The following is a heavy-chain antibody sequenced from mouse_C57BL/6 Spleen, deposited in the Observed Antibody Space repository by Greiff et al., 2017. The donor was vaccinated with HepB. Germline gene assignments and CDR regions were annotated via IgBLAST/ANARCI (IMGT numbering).Heavy chain of an antibody. V-gene: IGHV1-66*01. CDR1: GYSFTSYY. CDR2: IYPGSGNT. CDR3: AREDGNWGFAY. D-gene: IGHD2-1*01. Sequence: VQLQQSGPELVKPGASVKISCKASGYSFTSYYIHWVKQRPGQGLEWIGWIYPGSGNTKYNEKFKGKATLTADTSSSTAYMQLSSLTSEDSAVYYCAREDGNWGFAYWGQGTLVTVSA. J-gene: IGHJ3*01.